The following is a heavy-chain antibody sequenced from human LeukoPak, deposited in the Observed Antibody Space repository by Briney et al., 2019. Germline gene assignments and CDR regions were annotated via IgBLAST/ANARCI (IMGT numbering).Heavy chain of an antibody. J-gene: IGHJ5*02. CDR2: ISAYDGNT. CDR3: ARVESYDSSGYYYPRFDP. D-gene: IGHD3-22*01. V-gene: IGHV1-18*01. Sequence: ASVKVSCKASGYTFTSYGISWVRQAPGQGLEWMGWISAYDGNTNYAQKLQGRVTMTTDTSTSTAYMELRSLRSDDTAVYYCARVESYDSSGYYYPRFDPWGQGTLVTVSS. CDR1: GYTFTSYG.